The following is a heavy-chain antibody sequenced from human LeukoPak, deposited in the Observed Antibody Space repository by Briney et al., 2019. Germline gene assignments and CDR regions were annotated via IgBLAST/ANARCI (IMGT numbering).Heavy chain of an antibody. V-gene: IGHV1-69*05. CDR1: GGTFSSYA. Sequence: SVKVSCKASGGTFSSYAISWVRQAPVQGLEWMGGIIPIFGTANYAQKFQGRVTITTDESTSTAYMELSSLRSEDTAVYYCARDVSDGDYDVPVFDYWGQGTLVTVSS. D-gene: IGHD4-17*01. CDR3: ARDVSDGDYDVPVFDY. CDR2: IIPIFGTA. J-gene: IGHJ4*02.